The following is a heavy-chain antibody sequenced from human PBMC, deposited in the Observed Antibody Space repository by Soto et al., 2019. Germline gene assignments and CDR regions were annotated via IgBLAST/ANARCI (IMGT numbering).Heavy chain of an antibody. J-gene: IGHJ4*02. CDR3: AKDQYCSGGSCYEPFDY. V-gene: IGHV3-23*01. Sequence: GGSLRLSCAASGFTFSSYAMSWVRQAPGKGLEWVSAISGSGGSTYYADSVKGRFTISRDNSKNTLYLQMNSLRAEDTAVYYCAKDQYCSGGSCYEPFDYWGQGTLVTVSS. CDR1: GFTFSSYA. D-gene: IGHD2-15*01. CDR2: ISGSGGST.